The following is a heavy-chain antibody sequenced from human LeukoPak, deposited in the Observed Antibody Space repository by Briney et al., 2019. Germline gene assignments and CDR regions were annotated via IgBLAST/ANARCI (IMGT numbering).Heavy chain of an antibody. CDR3: ASTIFGVVIPVVYYYGMDV. CDR1: GGTFSSYA. V-gene: IGHV1-69*13. Sequence: ASVKVSCKASGGTFSSYAISWVRQAPGQGLEWMGGIIPIVGTANYAQKFQGRVTITADESTSTAYMELSSLRSEDTVVYYCASTIFGVVIPVVYYYGMDVWGQGTTVTVSS. CDR2: IIPIVGTA. J-gene: IGHJ6*02. D-gene: IGHD3-3*01.